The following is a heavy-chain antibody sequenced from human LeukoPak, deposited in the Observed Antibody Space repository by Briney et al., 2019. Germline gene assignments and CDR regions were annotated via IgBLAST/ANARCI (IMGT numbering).Heavy chain of an antibody. J-gene: IGHJ5*02. CDR3: AREGPRYCSGGSCIRPNWFDP. D-gene: IGHD2-15*01. CDR1: GYTFTSYG. Sequence: GASVKVSCKASGYTFTSYGISWVRQAPGQGLEWMGWISAYNGNTNYAQKLQGRVTMTTDTSTSTAYMELRSLRSDDTAVYYCAREGPRYCSGGSCIRPNWFDPWGQGTLATVSS. V-gene: IGHV1-18*04. CDR2: ISAYNGNT.